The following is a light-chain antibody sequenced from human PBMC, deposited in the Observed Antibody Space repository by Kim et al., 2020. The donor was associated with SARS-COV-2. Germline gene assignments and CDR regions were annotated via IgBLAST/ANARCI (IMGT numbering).Light chain of an antibody. CDR2: DAF. J-gene: IGKJ1*01. CDR3: QQRGNWPLT. CDR1: QSVGNS. V-gene: IGKV3-11*01. Sequence: LSPGKRAPLSCRASQSVGNSFAWYQQKPGQPPRLLIYDAFSRATGIPARFSASGSGTDFTLTISSLEPEDFAVYYCQQRGNWPLTFGQGTRVEIK.